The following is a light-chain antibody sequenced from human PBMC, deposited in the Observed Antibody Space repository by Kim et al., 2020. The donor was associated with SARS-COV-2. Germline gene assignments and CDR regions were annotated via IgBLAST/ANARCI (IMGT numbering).Light chain of an antibody. Sequence: QSVLTQPASVSGSPGQSITISCTGTSSDVGSYNLVSWYQQHPGKAPKLMIYEVSKRPSGVSNRFSGSKSGNTASLTISGLQAEDEADYYCCSCAGSSTLRVFGTGTKVTVL. CDR1: SSDVGSYNL. CDR2: EVS. J-gene: IGLJ1*01. V-gene: IGLV2-23*02. CDR3: CSCAGSSTLRV.